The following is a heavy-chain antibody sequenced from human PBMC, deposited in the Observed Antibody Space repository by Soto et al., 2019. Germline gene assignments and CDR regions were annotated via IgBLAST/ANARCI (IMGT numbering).Heavy chain of an antibody. Sequence: ASLKVSCKASGCTFTSYGISWVRQAPGQGLQWMGWISAYNGNTNYAQKLQGRVTMTTDTSTSTAYMELRSLRSDDTAVYYCARDYYYDSIGYYSYYYYYGMDVWGQGTTVTVSS. J-gene: IGHJ6*02. CDR2: ISAYNGNT. CDR1: GCTFTSYG. V-gene: IGHV1-18*04. CDR3: ARDYYYDSIGYYSYYYYYGMDV. D-gene: IGHD3-22*01.